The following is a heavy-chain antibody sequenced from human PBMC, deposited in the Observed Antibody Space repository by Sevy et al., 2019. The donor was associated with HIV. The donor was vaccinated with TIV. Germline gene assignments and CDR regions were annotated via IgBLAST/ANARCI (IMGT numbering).Heavy chain of an antibody. Sequence: GGSLRLSCAASGFTFSSYAMHWVRQAPGKGLEWVAVTSYDGSNKYYADSVKGRFTISRDNSKNTLYLQMNSLRAEDTAVYYCARETGREGYCSSTSCHYYYYGMDVWGQGTTVTVSS. J-gene: IGHJ6*02. CDR1: GFTFSSYA. D-gene: IGHD2-2*01. CDR2: TSYDGSNK. V-gene: IGHV3-30*04. CDR3: ARETGREGYCSSTSCHYYYYGMDV.